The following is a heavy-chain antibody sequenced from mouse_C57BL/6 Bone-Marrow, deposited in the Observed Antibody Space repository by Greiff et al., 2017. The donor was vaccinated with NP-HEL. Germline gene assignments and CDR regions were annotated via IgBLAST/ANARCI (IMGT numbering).Heavy chain of an antibody. Sequence: EVKLMESGGGLVKPGGSLKLSCAASGFTFSSYAMSWVRQTPEKRLEWVATISDGGSYTYYPDNVKGRSTISRDNAKNNLYLQMSHLKSEDTAMYYCARDPYPGYAMDYWGQGTSVTVSS. J-gene: IGHJ4*01. CDR3: ARDPYPGYAMDY. CDR2: ISDGGSYT. CDR1: GFTFSSYA. V-gene: IGHV5-4*01.